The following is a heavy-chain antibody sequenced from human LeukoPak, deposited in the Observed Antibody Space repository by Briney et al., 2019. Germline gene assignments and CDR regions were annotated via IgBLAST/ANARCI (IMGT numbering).Heavy chain of an antibody. V-gene: IGHV1-69*13. J-gene: IGHJ5*02. D-gene: IGHD3-9*01. Sequence: SVKVSCKASGGTFSSYAISWVRQAPGQGLEWMGGIIPIFGTANYAQKFQGRVTITADESTSTAYMELRSLRSEDTAVYYCARGILTGYYIIDWFDPWGQGTLVTVSS. CDR2: IIPIFGTA. CDR1: GGTFSSYA. CDR3: ARGILTGYYIIDWFDP.